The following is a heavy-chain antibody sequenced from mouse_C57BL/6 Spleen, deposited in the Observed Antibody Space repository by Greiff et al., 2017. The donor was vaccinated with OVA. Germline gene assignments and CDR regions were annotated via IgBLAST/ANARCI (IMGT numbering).Heavy chain of an antibody. D-gene: IGHD2-10*01. CDR2: ISNLAYSI. V-gene: IGHV5-15*01. Sequence: EVKLMESGGGLVQPGGSLKLSCAASGFTFSDYGMAWVRQAPRKGPEWVAFISNLAYSIYYADTVTGRFTIARENAKNTLYLEMSSLRSEETAMYYCARTLLRRNYDMDDWGKGTSVTVSS. CDR1: GFTFSDYG. J-gene: IGHJ4*01. CDR3: ARTLLRRNYDMDD.